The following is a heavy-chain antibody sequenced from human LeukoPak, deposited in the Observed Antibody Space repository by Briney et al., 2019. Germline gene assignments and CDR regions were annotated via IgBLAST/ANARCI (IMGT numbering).Heavy chain of an antibody. CDR2: ISYDGSNK. Sequence: PGGSLRLSCAASGFTFSSYAMHWVRQAPGKGLEWVAVISYDGSNKYYADSVKGRFTISRDNSKNTLYLQMNSLRAEDTAVYYCATGVRAYYYYYMDVWGKGTTVTVSS. V-gene: IGHV3-30-3*01. D-gene: IGHD3-10*01. J-gene: IGHJ6*03. CDR1: GFTFSSYA. CDR3: ATGVRAYYYYYMDV.